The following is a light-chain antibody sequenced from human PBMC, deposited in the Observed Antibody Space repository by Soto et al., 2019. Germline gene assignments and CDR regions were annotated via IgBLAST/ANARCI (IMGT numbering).Light chain of an antibody. J-gene: IGKJ1*01. CDR3: QQYGSSPPRT. V-gene: IGKV3-20*01. Sequence: EIVLTQSPGTLSLSPGERATLSCRASQSVTNNYLAWYQQKPGQAPKLLIYGASSRATGIPDRFSGSGSGTDFTLTISRLEPEDFAVYYCQQYGSSPPRTIGQGTKVEIK. CDR1: QSVTNNY. CDR2: GAS.